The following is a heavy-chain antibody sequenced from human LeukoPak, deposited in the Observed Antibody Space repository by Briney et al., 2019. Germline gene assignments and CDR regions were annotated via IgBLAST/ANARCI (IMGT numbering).Heavy chain of an antibody. J-gene: IGHJ4*02. V-gene: IGHV4-59*11. D-gene: IGHD3-9*01. CDR2: IHSSGST. Sequence: SDTLSLTCTVSGGSLSGHFWSWFWRPPGKGLENIGYIHSSGSTNYYPSYKSRVTVSLEMSKNQFSLSLSSVTAADTAVYYCARDPGDTDWYNFDFWGQGILVTVSS. CDR1: GGSLSGHF. CDR3: ARDPGDTDWYNFDF.